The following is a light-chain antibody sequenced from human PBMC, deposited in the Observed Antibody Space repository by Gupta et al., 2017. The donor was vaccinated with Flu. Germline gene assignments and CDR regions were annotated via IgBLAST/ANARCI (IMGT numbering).Light chain of an antibody. CDR1: SSDIGEGYD. Sequence: QSVLTPLPSVSGAPGQRLTIPCTWCSSDIGEGYDLHWYQQVPGTPPNLLIYGNNNRPSGVPDRFSGSKSGTSASLAITGLQAEDEADYYCQSSDSSLSGSVFGGGTKLTVL. CDR2: GNN. J-gene: IGLJ3*02. CDR3: QSSDSSLSGSV. V-gene: IGLV1-40*01.